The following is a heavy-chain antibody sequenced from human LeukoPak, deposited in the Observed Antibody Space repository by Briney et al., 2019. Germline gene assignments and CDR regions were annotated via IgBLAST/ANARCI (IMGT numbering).Heavy chain of an antibody. J-gene: IGHJ6*02. V-gene: IGHV1-46*01. CDR3: ARAPGELDYYYYGMDV. CDR1: LYTFTSYY. Sequence: ASVKVSCKPSLYTFTSYYMHWVRQAPPQGLEWMGISNPIGGSTRYAHQLQGRVTMTRDTSPSTVYMELSRLRSENTAVYYCARAPGELDYYYYGMDVCGQGTTVTVSS. D-gene: IGHD4-17*01. CDR2: SNPIGGST.